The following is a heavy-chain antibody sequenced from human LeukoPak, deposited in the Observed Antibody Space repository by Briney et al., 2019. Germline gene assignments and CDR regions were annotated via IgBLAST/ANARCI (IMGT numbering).Heavy chain of an antibody. Sequence: PSETLSLTCTVSGASIRSSYWSWIRQPPGKGLEWIGYISYTGSTNYNPSLKSRVSLSVDTSKNQFSLKLSSVTAADTAVYYCARSPPLAAAAFDYWGQGTLVTVSS. J-gene: IGHJ4*02. V-gene: IGHV4-59*08. CDR2: ISYTGST. D-gene: IGHD6-13*01. CDR3: ARSPPLAAAAFDY. CDR1: GASIRSSY.